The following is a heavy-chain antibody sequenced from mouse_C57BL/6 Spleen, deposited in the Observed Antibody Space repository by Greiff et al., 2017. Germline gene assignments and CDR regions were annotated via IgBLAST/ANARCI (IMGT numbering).Heavy chain of an antibody. D-gene: IGHD1-1*01. CDR2: IDPSDSET. V-gene: IGHV1-52*01. CDR1: GYTFTSYW. J-gene: IGHJ4*01. CDR3: ARLLRSRRDYYAMDY. Sequence: QVQLQQPGAELVRPGSSVKLSCKASGYTFTSYWMHWVKQRPIQGLEWIGNIDPSDSETHYNQKFKDKATLTVDKSSSTAYMQLSSLTSEDSAVYYCARLLRSRRDYYAMDYWGQGTSVTVSS.